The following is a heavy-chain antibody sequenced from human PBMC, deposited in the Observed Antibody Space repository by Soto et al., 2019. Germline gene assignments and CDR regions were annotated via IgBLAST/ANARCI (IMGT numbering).Heavy chain of an antibody. CDR1: GLAFSDHY. V-gene: IGHV3-72*01. CDR2: SRNKANSFTT. Sequence: PGGSLRLSCAASGLAFSDHYMDWVRQAPGKGLEWVGRSRNKANSFTTEYAASVNGRFSVSRDDSKNSLFLQMNSLKTEDTAVYYCAKDRLTWEDYYYYYGMDVWGQGTTVTVS. J-gene: IGHJ6*02. D-gene: IGHD1-26*01. CDR3: AKDRLTWEDYYYYYGMDV.